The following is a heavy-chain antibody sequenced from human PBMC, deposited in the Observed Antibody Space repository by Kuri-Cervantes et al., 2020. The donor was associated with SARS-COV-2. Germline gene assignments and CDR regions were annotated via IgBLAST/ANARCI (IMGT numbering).Heavy chain of an antibody. D-gene: IGHD3-10*01. CDR1: GFAFSSYS. CDR2: ISWNSGSI. J-gene: IGHJ4*02. Sequence: GGSLRLSCAASGFAFSSYSMNWVRQAPGKGLEWVSGISWNSGSIGYADSVKGRFTISRDNAKNSLYLQMNSLRAEDTALYYCAKDLGTMVQGATGAGIFDYWGQGTLVTVSS. CDR3: AKDLGTMVQGATGAGIFDY. V-gene: IGHV3-9*01.